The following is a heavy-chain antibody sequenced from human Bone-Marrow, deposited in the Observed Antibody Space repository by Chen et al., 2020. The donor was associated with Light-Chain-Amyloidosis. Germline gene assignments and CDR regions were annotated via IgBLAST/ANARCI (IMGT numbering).Heavy chain of an antibody. V-gene: IGHV3-23*04. D-gene: IGHD3-10*01. CDR2: VSGSTVST. CDR3: TRKGGYFDF. J-gene: IGHJ4*02. Sequence: VQLVESGGGLVQPGGSLRLACAQSGFNFSSFGMSWVRQAPGKGLEWVSTVSGSTVSTYYAGAVKGRFIISRDNSKSTLYLQMNSLRAGDTAVYFCTRKGGYFDFWGQGSLVTVSS. CDR1: GFNFSSFG.